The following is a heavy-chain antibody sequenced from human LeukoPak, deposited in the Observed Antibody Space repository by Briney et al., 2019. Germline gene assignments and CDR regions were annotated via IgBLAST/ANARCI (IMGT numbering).Heavy chain of an antibody. V-gene: IGHV4-59*01. Sequence: SETLSLTCTVSGGSISSYYWSWIRQPPGKGLEWIGYIYYSGSTNYNPSLKSRVTISVDTSKNQFSLKLSSVTAADTAVYYCARVEEGYGSGRRENYFYYYMDVWGKGTTVTISS. J-gene: IGHJ6*03. CDR1: GGSISSYY. CDR2: IYYSGST. CDR3: ARVEEGYGSGRRENYFYYYMDV. D-gene: IGHD3-10*01.